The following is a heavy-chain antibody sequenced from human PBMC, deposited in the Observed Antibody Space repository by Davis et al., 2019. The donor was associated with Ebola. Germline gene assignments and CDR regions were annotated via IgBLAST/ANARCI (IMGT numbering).Heavy chain of an antibody. CDR2: IYYSGST. J-gene: IGHJ6*02. CDR3: GRVWEWGRIAGYGMDV. Sequence: PSETLSLTCTVSGGSISSYYWSWIRQPPGKGLEWIGYIYYSGSTNYNPSLKSRVTISVDTSKNQFSLKLSSVTAADTAVYYCGRVWEWGRIAGYGMDVWGQGTTVTVSS. CDR1: GGSISSYY. D-gene: IGHD6-13*01. V-gene: IGHV4-59*01.